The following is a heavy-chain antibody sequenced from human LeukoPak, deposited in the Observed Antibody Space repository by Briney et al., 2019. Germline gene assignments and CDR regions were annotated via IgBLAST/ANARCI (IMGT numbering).Heavy chain of an antibody. CDR2: ISYDGSNK. Sequence: GGSLRLSCAASGFTFSSYAMHWVRQAPGKGLEWVAFISYDGSNKYYADSVKGRFTISRDNSKNTLYLQMNSLRAEDTAVYYCAPGDSSAPLGYWGQETLVTVSS. J-gene: IGHJ4*02. D-gene: IGHD3-22*01. CDR3: APGDSSAPLGY. V-gene: IGHV3-30-3*01. CDR1: GFTFSSYA.